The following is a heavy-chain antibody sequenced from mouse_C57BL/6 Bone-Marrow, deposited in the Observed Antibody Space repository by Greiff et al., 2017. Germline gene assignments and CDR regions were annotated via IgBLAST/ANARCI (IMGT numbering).Heavy chain of an antibody. J-gene: IGHJ1*03. CDR3: ARPYNGNGDWYFDV. CDR2: IYPGSGST. CDR1: GYTFTSYW. Sequence: QVQLQQPGAELAKPGASVKMSCKASGYTFTSYWITWVKQRPGQGLEWIGDIYPGSGSTNYNEKFKSKATLTVDTSSSTAYMQLSSLTSEDSAVYYCARPYNGNGDWYFDVWGTGTTVTVSS. V-gene: IGHV1-55*01. D-gene: IGHD1-1*01.